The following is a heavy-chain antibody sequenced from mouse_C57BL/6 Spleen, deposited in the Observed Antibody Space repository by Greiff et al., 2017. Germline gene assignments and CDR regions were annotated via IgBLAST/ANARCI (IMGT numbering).Heavy chain of an antibody. CDR3: AREYYGSSSYYYAMDY. D-gene: IGHD1-1*01. V-gene: IGHV1-26*01. CDR1: GYTFTDYY. CDR2: INPNDGGT. J-gene: IGHJ4*01. Sequence: VQLQQSGPELVKPGASVKISCKASGYTFTDYYMNWVKQSHGKSLEWIGDINPNDGGTSYNQKFKGKATLTVDKSSSTAYMELRSLTSGDSAVYYCAREYYGSSSYYYAMDYWGQGTSVTVSS.